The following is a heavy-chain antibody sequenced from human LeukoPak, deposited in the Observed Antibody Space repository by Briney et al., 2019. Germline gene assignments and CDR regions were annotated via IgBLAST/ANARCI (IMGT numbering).Heavy chain of an antibody. CDR2: IYSGGST. CDR3: ARDPATFSWYFDL. D-gene: IGHD3-16*01. Sequence: GGSLRLSCAASGFTVSSNYMSWVRQAPGKGLEWVAVIYSGGSTYYADSVKGRFTISRDISKNTVYLQMNSLRAEDTAVYYCARDPATFSWYFDLWGRGTLVTVSS. J-gene: IGHJ2*01. V-gene: IGHV3-53*01. CDR1: GFTVSSNY.